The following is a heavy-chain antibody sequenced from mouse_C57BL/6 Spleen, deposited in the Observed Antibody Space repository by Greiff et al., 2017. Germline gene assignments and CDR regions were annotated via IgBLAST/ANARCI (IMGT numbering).Heavy chain of an antibody. Sequence: EVQGVESGGGLVKPGGSLKLSCAASGFTFSDYGMHWVRQAPEKGLEWVAYISSGSSTIYYADTVKGRFTISRDNAKNTLFLQMTSLRSEDTAMYYCARRYGSSYSYAMDYWGQGTSVTVSS. CDR2: ISSGSSTI. D-gene: IGHD1-1*01. CDR3: ARRYGSSYSYAMDY. J-gene: IGHJ4*01. V-gene: IGHV5-17*01. CDR1: GFTFSDYG.